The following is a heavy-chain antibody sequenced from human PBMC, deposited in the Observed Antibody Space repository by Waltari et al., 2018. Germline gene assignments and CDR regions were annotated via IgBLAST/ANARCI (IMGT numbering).Heavy chain of an antibody. CDR2: VDPEDGET. CDR3: ATALGDSSSASRPFDF. Sequence: EVQLLQSGAELKAPGTTVTSSCNVSGYTFSAHYTHWVQQAPGKGHRWRGLVDPEDGETIYADNFQGRVTISADTSTDTAFMGLSSLRSEDTAVFYCATALGDSSSASRPFDFWGQGTMITVSS. J-gene: IGHJ3*01. V-gene: IGHV1-69-2*01. D-gene: IGHD6-19*01. CDR1: GYTFSAHY.